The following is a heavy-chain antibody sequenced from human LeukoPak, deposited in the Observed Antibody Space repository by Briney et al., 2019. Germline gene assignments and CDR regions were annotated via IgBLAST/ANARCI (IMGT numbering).Heavy chain of an antibody. J-gene: IGHJ4*02. CDR1: CGPITSSGYY. CDR3: ARQYCSGGTCFSIGY. V-gene: IGHV4-39*01. CDR2: IYCSGIT. D-gene: IGHD2-15*01. Sequence: PSETLSLTCTVSCGPITSSGYYWGWIRHPPGKGLEWVGSIYCSGITSYHPPLKSRVTISVDTSKNQFSLQLSSVTAADTAIYYCARQYCSGGTCFSIGYWGQGTLVTVSS.